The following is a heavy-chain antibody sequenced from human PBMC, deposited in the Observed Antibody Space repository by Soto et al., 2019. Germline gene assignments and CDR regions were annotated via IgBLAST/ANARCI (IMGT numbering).Heavy chain of an antibody. CDR2: IYGSGNT. D-gene: IGHD3-10*01. J-gene: IGHJ5*02. V-gene: IGHV4-61*01. CDR1: GTSLNSGTNY. CDR3: AGDRGPYWFDP. Sequence: SETLSLTCTVSGTSLNSGTNYWNWVRQPPGKALEWIGYIYGSGNTKYNPSLKSRVTISQDTSKNQVSLKMNSVTATDTAMYYCAGDRGPYWFDPWGQGILVTVSS.